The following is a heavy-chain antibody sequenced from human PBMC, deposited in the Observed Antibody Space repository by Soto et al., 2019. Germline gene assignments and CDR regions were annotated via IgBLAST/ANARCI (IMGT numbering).Heavy chain of an antibody. CDR1: GGSISSYY. V-gene: IGHV4-59*01. CDR3: ARGYSLGHPYDYGMDV. D-gene: IGHD5-18*01. Sequence: PSETLSLTCTASGGSISSYYWSWIRQPPGKGLEWIGYIYYSGSTNYNPSLKSRVTISVDTSKNQFSLKLSSVTAADTAVYYCARGYSLGHPYDYGMDVWGQGNTVAVSS. J-gene: IGHJ6*02. CDR2: IYYSGST.